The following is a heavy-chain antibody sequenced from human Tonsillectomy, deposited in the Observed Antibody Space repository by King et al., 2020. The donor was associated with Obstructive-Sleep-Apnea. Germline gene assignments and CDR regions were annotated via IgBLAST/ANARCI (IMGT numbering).Heavy chain of an antibody. CDR1: GFTFNSYT. V-gene: IGHV3-21*01. J-gene: IGHJ4*02. D-gene: IGHD1-26*01. Sequence: VQLVESGGGLVKPGGSLRLSCAASGFTFNSYTMTWVRQAPGKGLEWVSSISSTGDYLYYADSVKGRFTISRDNSKESLFLRLSSLRAEDTAVYYCAKEGAETRLGTPTLFDYWGQGTLVTVSS. CDR3: AKEGAETRLGTPTLFDY. CDR2: ISSTGDYL.